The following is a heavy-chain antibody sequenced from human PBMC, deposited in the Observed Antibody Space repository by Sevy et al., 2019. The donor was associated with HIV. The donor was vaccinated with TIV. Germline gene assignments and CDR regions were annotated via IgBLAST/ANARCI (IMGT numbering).Heavy chain of an antibody. Sequence: GGSLRLSCAASGFTLSDAWMSWVRQAPGEGLEWVGRIKSKTDGGPTDYAAPVKGRCTISRDESKNTLYLQMNSLKTEDTAVYYCTTDAHDFTNYPSPYYFDQWGQGTLVTVSS. CDR2: IKSKTDGGPT. CDR3: TTDAHDFTNYPSPYYFDQ. D-gene: IGHD4-4*01. J-gene: IGHJ4*02. V-gene: IGHV3-15*01. CDR1: GFTLSDAW.